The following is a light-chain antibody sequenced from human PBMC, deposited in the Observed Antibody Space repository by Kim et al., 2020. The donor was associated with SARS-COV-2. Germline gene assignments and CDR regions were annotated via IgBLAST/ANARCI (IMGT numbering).Light chain of an antibody. J-gene: IGKJ1*01. CDR3: EQYETYWT. Sequence: DIRLTQSPSTLSAFVGNRVTITCRASQSVDSWLAWYQQKPGKAPKLLLYQASKLASGVPSRFSGSGSGTDFTLTISNLQPDDSAIYYCEQYETYWTFGPGTKVDIK. V-gene: IGKV1-5*03. CDR2: QAS. CDR1: QSVDSW.